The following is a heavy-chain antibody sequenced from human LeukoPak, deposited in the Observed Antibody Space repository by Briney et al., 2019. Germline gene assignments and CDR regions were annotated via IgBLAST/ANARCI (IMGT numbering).Heavy chain of an antibody. J-gene: IGHJ4*02. CDR2: INWNGGST. CDR3: ASIGSSWNFDY. D-gene: IGHD6-13*01. V-gene: IGHV3-20*04. Sequence: GGSLRLSCAASGFTFDDYGMSWVRQAPGKGLEWVSGINWNGGSTGYADSVKGRFTISRDNAKNSLYLQMNSLRAEDTAVYYCASIGSSWNFDYWGQGTLVTVSS. CDR1: GFTFDDYG.